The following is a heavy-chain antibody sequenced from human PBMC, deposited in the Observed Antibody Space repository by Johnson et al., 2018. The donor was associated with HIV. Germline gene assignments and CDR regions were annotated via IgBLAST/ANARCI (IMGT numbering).Heavy chain of an antibody. CDR2: IWYDGTNK. J-gene: IGHJ3*02. CDR1: GFTFSSYG. Sequence: VHLVESGGGVVQPGKSLRLSCAASGFTFSSYGMHWVRQAPGKGLEWVALIWYDGTNKYYADSVKGRFTISRDNSKNTLYLQMNSLRVEDTAVYYCAREARIVVVEPSDAFDIWGQGTMVTVSS. D-gene: IGHD3-22*01. V-gene: IGHV3-33*08. CDR3: AREARIVVVEPSDAFDI.